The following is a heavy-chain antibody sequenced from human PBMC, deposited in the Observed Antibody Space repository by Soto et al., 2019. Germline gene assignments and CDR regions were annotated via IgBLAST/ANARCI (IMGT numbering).Heavy chain of an antibody. J-gene: IGHJ4*02. D-gene: IGHD3-10*01. V-gene: IGHV4-31*03. Sequence: SETLSLPCTVSGDSISSGSYYWTWVLQRPGTGLEWMGYIFYSGSTSYNPSLRSRLSMSVDTSKNEFSLKLSSVTAADTAVYYCAREPLTRGVRYYFDYWGRGTLVTVSS. CDR3: AREPLTRGVRYYFDY. CDR2: IFYSGST. CDR1: GDSISSGSYY.